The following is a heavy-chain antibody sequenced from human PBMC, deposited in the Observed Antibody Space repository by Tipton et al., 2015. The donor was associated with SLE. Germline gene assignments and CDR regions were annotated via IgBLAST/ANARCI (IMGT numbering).Heavy chain of an antibody. V-gene: IGHV4-61*09. CDR3: ARRRGASGLFDS. CDR2: MFSSGTT. CDR1: GGSFSSGFYH. Sequence: TLSLTCIVSGGSFSSGFYHWSWIRQPAGKGLGWSGQMFSSGTTNYNPSLKSRVTVTVDKSKSQFSLKLTSVTAADTAVYYCARRRGASGLFDSWGQGILVTVSS. J-gene: IGHJ4*02.